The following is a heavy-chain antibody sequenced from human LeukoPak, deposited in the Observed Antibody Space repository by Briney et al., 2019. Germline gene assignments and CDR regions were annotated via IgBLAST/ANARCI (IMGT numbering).Heavy chain of an antibody. D-gene: IGHD6-13*01. Sequence: GGSLRLSCAASGFTFTNYWMHWVRQAPGKGLVWVSRINDAGSDTIYADSVKGRFTIFRDNTKNTLYLQMNSLRAEDTAVYYCARGFVQTGYSSSSYVHWGQGTLVTVSS. CDR2: INDAGSDT. CDR1: GFTFTNYW. J-gene: IGHJ4*02. CDR3: ARGFVQTGYSSSSYVH. V-gene: IGHV3-74*01.